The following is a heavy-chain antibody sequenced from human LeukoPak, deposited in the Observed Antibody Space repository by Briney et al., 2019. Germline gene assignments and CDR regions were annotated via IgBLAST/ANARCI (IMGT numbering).Heavy chain of an antibody. CDR1: GGTFIIYA. D-gene: IGHD3-10*01. Sequence: GASLKVSSKESGGTFIIYAISWGRHPPRRRLQWMGGIIPIFGTAKYEQKYQDSVTITTDESTSTAYVELSSLRSEDTAVYYCARGLTEGSSPRTGVGRRYNWFDPWGQGTTVTVSS. CDR3: ARGLTEGSSPRTGVGRRYNWFDP. J-gene: IGHJ5*02. CDR2: IIPIFGTA. V-gene: IGHV1-69*05.